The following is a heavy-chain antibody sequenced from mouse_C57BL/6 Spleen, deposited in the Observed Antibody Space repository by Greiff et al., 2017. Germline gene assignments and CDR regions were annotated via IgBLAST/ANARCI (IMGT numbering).Heavy chain of an antibody. V-gene: IGHV1-81*01. CDR2: IYPRSGNT. CDR1: GYTFTSYG. D-gene: IGHD2-5*01. CDR3: AGSNPQKV. J-gene: IGHJ1*03. Sequence: VKLMESGAELARPGASVKLSCKASGYTFTSYGISWVKQRTGQGLEWIGEIYPRSGNTYYNEKFKGKATLTADKSSSTAYMELRSLTSEDSAVYFCAGSNPQKVWGTGTTVTVSS.